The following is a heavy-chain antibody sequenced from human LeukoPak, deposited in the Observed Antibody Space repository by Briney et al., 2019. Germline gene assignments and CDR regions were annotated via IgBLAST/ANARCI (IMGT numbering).Heavy chain of an antibody. V-gene: IGHV3-23*01. D-gene: IGHD4-23*01. CDR3: VKGGGNVRRYFEY. J-gene: IGHJ4*02. CDR2: ISVNGGTT. CDR1: GFTFSSYA. Sequence: GGSLRLSCAASGFTFSSYAMTWVRQAPGKGLEWVSSISVNGGTTYYADSVKGRFTISRDSSKNALYLQMNSLRAEDTAVYYCVKGGGNVRRYFEYWGQGTLVTVSS.